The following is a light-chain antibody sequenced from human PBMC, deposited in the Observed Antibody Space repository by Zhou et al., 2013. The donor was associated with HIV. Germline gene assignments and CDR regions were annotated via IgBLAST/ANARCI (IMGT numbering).Light chain of an antibody. J-gene: IGKJ2*01. CDR2: AAS. Sequence: DIQLTQSPSSLSASVGDRVTITCRASQDITNHLAWYQQKPGKAPKSLIFAASSLQSGVPSKFSGSGSGADFSLTISSLQPDDFATYYCQEYDSWYTFGQGTKLDIK. V-gene: IGKV1-16*02. CDR1: QDITNH. CDR3: QEYDSWYT.